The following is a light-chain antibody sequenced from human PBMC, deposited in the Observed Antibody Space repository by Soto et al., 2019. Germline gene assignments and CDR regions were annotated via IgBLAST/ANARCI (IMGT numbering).Light chain of an antibody. CDR2: EVS. CDR1: SSDVGGYNY. V-gene: IGLV2-8*01. Sequence: QSVLTQPPSASGSPGQSVTISCTGTSSDVGGYNYVSWYQQHPGKAPKLMIYEVSKRPSGVPDRFSGSKSGNTASRTVSGLQAEDEADYYCSSYAGSNNPVFGGGTQLTVL. CDR3: SSYAGSNNPV. J-gene: IGLJ7*01.